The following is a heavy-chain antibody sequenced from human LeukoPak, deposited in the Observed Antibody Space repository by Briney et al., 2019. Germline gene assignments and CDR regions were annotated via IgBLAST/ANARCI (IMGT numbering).Heavy chain of an antibody. CDR1: GGSFSGYY. J-gene: IGHJ4*02. V-gene: IGHV4-34*01. Sequence: SETLSLTCAVYGGSFSGYYWSWICQPPGKGLEWIGEINHSGSTNYNPSLKSRVTISVDTSKNQFSLKLSSVTAADTAVYYCARGARIAALDYWGQGTLVTVSS. CDR2: INHSGST. CDR3: ARGARIAALDY. D-gene: IGHD6-6*01.